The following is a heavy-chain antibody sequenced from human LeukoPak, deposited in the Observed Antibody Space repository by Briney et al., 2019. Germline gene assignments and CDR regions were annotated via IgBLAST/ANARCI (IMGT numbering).Heavy chain of an antibody. CDR1: RFTFSTYW. CDR3: ARLVPGVIPV. CDR2: IKTDGSDM. J-gene: IGHJ3*01. D-gene: IGHD3-10*01. Sequence: GGSLRLSCAASRFTFSTYWMHWVRQAPGKGLEWVANIKTDGSDMRYADSVRGRFTISRDNAKNSLYLQMNSLSVEDTAVYFCARLVPGVIPVWGQGTMVSVSS. V-gene: IGHV3-7*01.